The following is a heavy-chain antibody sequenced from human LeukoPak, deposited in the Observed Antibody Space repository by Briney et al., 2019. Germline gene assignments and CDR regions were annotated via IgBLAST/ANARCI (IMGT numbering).Heavy chain of an antibody. V-gene: IGHV3-30-3*01. CDR1: GFTFSSYA. J-gene: IGHJ4*02. Sequence: GGSLSLSCAASGFTFSSYAMHWVRQAPGKGLEWVAVISYDGSNKYYADSVKGRFTISRDNAKNSLYLQMNSLRAEDTAVYYCARVYSYGLYYFHYWGQGTLVTVSS. D-gene: IGHD5-18*01. CDR2: ISYDGSNK. CDR3: ARVYSYGLYYFHY.